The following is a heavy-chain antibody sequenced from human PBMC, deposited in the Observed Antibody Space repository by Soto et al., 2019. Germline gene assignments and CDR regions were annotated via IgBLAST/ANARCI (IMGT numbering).Heavy chain of an antibody. V-gene: IGHV3-30-3*01. CDR1: GFTFSSYA. CDR2: ISYDGSNK. CDR3: ARGIAAHTLRFHIWFDP. Sequence: QVQLVESGGGVVQPGRSLRLSCAASGFTFSSYAMHWVRQAPGKGLEWVAVISYDGSNKYYADSVKGRFTISRDNSKNTLYLQMNSLRAEDTAVYYCARGIAAHTLRFHIWFDPWGQGTLVTVSS. J-gene: IGHJ5*02. D-gene: IGHD6-13*01.